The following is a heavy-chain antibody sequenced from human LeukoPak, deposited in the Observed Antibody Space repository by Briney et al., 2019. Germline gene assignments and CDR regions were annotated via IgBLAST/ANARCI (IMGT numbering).Heavy chain of an antibody. CDR3: ARVYQGYSSSWPIDY. CDR2: INLNSGGT. CDR1: GYTFTNSY. Sequence: ASVKVSCKASGYTFTNSYIHWVRQAPGQGLEWMGRINLNSGGTNYAQKFQGRVTMTRDTSISTAYMELSRLRSDDTAVYYCARVYQGYSSSWPIDYWGQGTLVTVSS. V-gene: IGHV1-2*06. D-gene: IGHD6-13*01. J-gene: IGHJ4*02.